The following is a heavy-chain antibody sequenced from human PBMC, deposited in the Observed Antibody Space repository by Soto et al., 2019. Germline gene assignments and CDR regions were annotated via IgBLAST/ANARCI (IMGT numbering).Heavy chain of an antibody. V-gene: IGHV2-5*02. CDR3: AHRRAFIGVVYGMDV. CDR1: GFSLTTVGVG. J-gene: IGHJ6*02. CDR2: IYWDDDK. D-gene: IGHD3-3*01. Sequence: QITLKESGPTLVKPTQTLTLTCAFSGFSLTTVGVGVGWIRQPPGKALEWLALIYWDDDKRYSPSLKTRLSITKDTSKNQVGLMMTNMDLVETGTYYCAHRRAFIGVVYGMDVWGQVATVTGS.